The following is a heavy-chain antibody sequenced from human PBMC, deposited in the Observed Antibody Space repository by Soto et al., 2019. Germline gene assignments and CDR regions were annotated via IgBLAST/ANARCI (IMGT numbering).Heavy chain of an antibody. CDR2: INGDGSST. J-gene: IGHJ5*02. CDR3: ARDQTTGDWFDA. CDR1: GFAFSSYY. Sequence: EVQLVESGGGLVQPGGSLRLSCGASGFAFSSYYMHWVSQAPGKGLVWVSRINGDGSSTNYADSVKGRFTISRDNAKNTLYLQMNSLRAEDTAVYYCARDQTTGDWFDAWGQGTLVTVSS. V-gene: IGHV3-74*01. D-gene: IGHD4-17*01.